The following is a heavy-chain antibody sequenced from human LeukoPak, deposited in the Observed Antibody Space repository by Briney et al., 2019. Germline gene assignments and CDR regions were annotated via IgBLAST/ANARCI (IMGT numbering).Heavy chain of an antibody. V-gene: IGHV4-4*07. J-gene: IGHJ4*02. CDR1: GDSINNYY. D-gene: IGHD1-1*01. Sequence: SETLSLTCTVSGDSINNYYWSWIRQPAGKGLEWIGRIFNSGTTDCNPTFKSRVTMSVDRSKNQFSVKLNSVTAADTAVYYCARGLEVGAERPLVYWGQGTSVTVSS. CDR3: ARGLEVGAERPLVY. CDR2: IFNSGTT.